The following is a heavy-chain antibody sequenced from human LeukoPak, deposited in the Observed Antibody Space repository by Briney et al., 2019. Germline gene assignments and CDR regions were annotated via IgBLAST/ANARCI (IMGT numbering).Heavy chain of an antibody. V-gene: IGHV3-21*01. CDR3: ARLANYYDSSGDGFDI. CDR1: GFTFSSYS. Sequence: GGSLRLSCAASGFTFSSYSMNWVRQAPGKGLEWVSSISSSSSYIYYAASVKGRFTISRDNAKNSLYLQMNSLRAEDTAVYYCARLANYYDSSGDGFDIWGQGTMVTVSS. CDR2: ISSSSSYI. J-gene: IGHJ3*02. D-gene: IGHD3-22*01.